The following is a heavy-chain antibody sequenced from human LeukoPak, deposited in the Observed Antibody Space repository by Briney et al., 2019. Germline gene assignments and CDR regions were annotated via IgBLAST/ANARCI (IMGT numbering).Heavy chain of an antibody. J-gene: IGHJ5*02. CDR2: IYYSGST. Sequence: SETLSLTCAVYGGSFSGYYWSWIRQHPGKGLEWIGYIYYSGSTYYNPSLKSRVTISVDTSKNQFSLKLSSVTAADTAVYYCARDQGVNWFDPWGQGTLVTVSS. V-gene: IGHV4-31*11. CDR1: GGSFSGYY. CDR3: ARDQGVNWFDP. D-gene: IGHD3-16*01.